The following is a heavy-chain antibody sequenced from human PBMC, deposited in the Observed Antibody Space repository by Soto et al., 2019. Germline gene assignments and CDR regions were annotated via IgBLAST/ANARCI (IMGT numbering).Heavy chain of an antibody. D-gene: IGHD3-22*01. CDR2: IIPIFGTA. CDR3: AATYYYDSSGYYPTRDY. Sequence: SVKVSCKASGGTFSSYAISWVRQAPGQGLEWMGGIIPIFGTANYAQKFQGRVTITADESTSTAYMELSSLRSEDTAVYYCAATYYYDSSGYYPTRDYWGQGTLVTVSS. CDR1: GGTFSSYA. V-gene: IGHV1-69*13. J-gene: IGHJ4*02.